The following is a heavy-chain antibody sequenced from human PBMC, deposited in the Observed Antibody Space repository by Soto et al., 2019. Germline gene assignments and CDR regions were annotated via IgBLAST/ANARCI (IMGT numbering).Heavy chain of an antibody. Sequence: QVQLVESGGGVVQTGRSLRLSCAASGFTFSSYGMHWVRQAPGKGLEWVAVISYDGSNKYYADSVKGRFTISRDNSKNTLYLQKNSLRAEDTAVYYCAKDLVGVAGTLWGQGTMVTVSS. CDR2: ISYDGSNK. CDR1: GFTFSSYG. J-gene: IGHJ4*02. V-gene: IGHV3-30*18. D-gene: IGHD6-19*01. CDR3: AKDLVGVAGTL.